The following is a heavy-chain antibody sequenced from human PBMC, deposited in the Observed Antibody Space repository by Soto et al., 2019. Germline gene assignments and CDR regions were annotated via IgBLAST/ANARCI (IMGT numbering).Heavy chain of an antibody. V-gene: IGHV3-30*03. Sequence: XASLRLSCAASGFTFSSYGMHWVRQAPGKGLEWVAVISYDGSNKYYADSVKGRFTISRDNSKNTLYLQMNSLRAEDTAVYYCATMIVMVTPPPHAFDIWGQGTMVTVSS. D-gene: IGHD3-22*01. CDR1: GFTFSSYG. J-gene: IGHJ3*02. CDR2: ISYDGSNK. CDR3: ATMIVMVTPPPHAFDI.